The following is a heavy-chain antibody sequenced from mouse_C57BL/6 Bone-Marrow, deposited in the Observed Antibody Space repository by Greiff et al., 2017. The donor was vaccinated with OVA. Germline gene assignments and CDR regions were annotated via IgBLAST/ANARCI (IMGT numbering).Heavy chain of an antibody. CDR3: ARRGADGYYAMDY. CDR2: IYPGSGST. D-gene: IGHD2-3*01. Sequence: QVQLKQPGAELVKPGASVKMSCKASGYTFTSYWITWVKQRPGQGLEWIGDIYPGSGSTNYNEKFKSKATLTVDTSSSTAYMQLSSLTSEDSAVYYCARRGADGYYAMDYWGQGTSVTVSS. J-gene: IGHJ4*01. V-gene: IGHV1-55*01. CDR1: GYTFTSYW.